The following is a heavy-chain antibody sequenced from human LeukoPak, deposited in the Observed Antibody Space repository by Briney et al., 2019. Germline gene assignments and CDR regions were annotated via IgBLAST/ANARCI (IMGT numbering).Heavy chain of an antibody. J-gene: IGHJ4*02. D-gene: IGHD1-26*01. CDR1: GFTFTSSA. Sequence: SVKVSCKASGFTFTSSAMQWVRQARGQRLEWIGWIVVGSGNTNYAQKFQERVTITRDMSTSTAYMELSSLRSEDTAVYYCAADPRIVAATAMTAYWGQGTLFSVSS. CDR3: AADPRIVAATAMTAY. CDR2: IVVGSGNT. V-gene: IGHV1-58*02.